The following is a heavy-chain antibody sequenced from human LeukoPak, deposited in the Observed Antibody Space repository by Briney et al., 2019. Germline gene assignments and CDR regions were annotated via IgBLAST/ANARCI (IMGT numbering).Heavy chain of an antibody. CDR1: GFTFSTYG. J-gene: IGHJ1*01. Sequence: PGGSLRLSCAASGFTFSTYGMHWVRQAPGKGLEWVANIKEDGSEKYYVESAKGRFTISRDNAKKSLYLQMNSLRAEDTAVYYCARGGYQVLPWVFYFQHWGQGTLVTVSS. V-gene: IGHV3-7*01. CDR3: ARGGYQVLPWVFYFQH. D-gene: IGHD2-2*01. CDR2: IKEDGSEK.